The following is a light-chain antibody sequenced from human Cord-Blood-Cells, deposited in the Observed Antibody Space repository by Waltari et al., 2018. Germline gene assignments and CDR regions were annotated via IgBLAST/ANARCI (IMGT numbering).Light chain of an antibody. CDR3: QSYDSSNVV. J-gene: IGLJ2*01. CDR2: EDN. V-gene: IGLV6-57*01. Sequence: NFMLTQPHSVSESPGKTVTISCTRRSGRLASNYVQWYQQRPGSSPTTVIYEDNQRPSGVPDRFSGSIDSSSNSASLTISGLKTEDEADYYCQSYDSSNVVFGGGTKLTVL. CDR1: SGRLASNY.